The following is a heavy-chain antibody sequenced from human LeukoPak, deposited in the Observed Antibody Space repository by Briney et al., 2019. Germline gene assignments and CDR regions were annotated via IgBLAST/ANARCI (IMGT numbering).Heavy chain of an antibody. D-gene: IGHD2-2*01. J-gene: IGHJ6*03. CDR3: ARENEDIVVVPTGPYYYYYMDV. Sequence: GGSLRLSCAASGFTYRSYSMDWVRQARGRGLEGVSSISISSSYIYYADAVKSRFTISRDNAKNSLYLQMNSLRAEDTAVYYCARENEDIVVVPTGPYYYYYMDVWGKGTTVTVSS. V-gene: IGHV3-21*01. CDR1: GFTYRSYS. CDR2: ISISSSYI.